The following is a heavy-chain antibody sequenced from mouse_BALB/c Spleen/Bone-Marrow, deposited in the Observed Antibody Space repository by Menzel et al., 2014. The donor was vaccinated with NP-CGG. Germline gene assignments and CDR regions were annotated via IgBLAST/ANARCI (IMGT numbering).Heavy chain of an antibody. V-gene: IGHV2-9*02. J-gene: IGHJ4*01. CDR1: GFSLTNYG. CDR3: ARGYGNYGYAMDY. D-gene: IGHD2-1*01. CDR2: IWTGGST. Sequence: QVQLQQSGPGLVAPSQSLSITCTVSGFSLTNYGVYWVRQPPGKGLEWLGVIWTGGSTNYNSALMSRLSFSKDNSKSQVFLKVNSLQTDDRAMYYCARGYGNYGYAMDYWGQGTSVTVSS.